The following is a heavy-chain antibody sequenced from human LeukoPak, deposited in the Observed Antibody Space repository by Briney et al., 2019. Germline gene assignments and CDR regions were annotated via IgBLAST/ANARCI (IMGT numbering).Heavy chain of an antibody. J-gene: IGHJ4*02. CDR1: GGSISSDNW. V-gene: IGHV4-4*02. Sequence: PSGTLSLTCGASGGSISSDNWWSWVRQPPGKGQEWIGEIYHSGSTNYNPSLKSRVTISVEKSKNQFSLKLNSVTAADTAVYYCARETLDEDIAYYPYFDYWGQGTLVTVSS. D-gene: IGHD2-15*01. CDR3: ARETLDEDIAYYPYFDY. CDR2: IYHSGST.